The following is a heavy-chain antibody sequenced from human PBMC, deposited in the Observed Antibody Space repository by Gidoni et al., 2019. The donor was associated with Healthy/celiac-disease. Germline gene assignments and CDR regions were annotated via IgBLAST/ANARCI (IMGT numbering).Heavy chain of an antibody. J-gene: IGHJ2*01. CDR1: GYSISSGYY. CDR3: ARNNYDFWSGSYWYFDL. D-gene: IGHD3-3*01. V-gene: IGHV4-38-2*02. Sequence: QVQLQESGPGLVKPSEPLSLTCTVSGYSISSGYYWGWIRQPPGKGLEWIGSIYHSGSTYYNPSLKSRVTISVDTSKNHFSLKLSSVTAADTAVYYCARNNYDFWSGSYWYFDLWGRGTLVTVSS. CDR2: IYHSGST.